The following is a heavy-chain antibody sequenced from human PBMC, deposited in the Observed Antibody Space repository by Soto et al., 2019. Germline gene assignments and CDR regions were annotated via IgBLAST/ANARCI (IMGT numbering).Heavy chain of an antibody. V-gene: IGHV3-33*01. CDR1: GFTFRDHA. J-gene: IGHJ6*02. CDR3: ARALFPDVDIYAMDV. CDR2: IWNDGSNK. Sequence: GGSLRLSCAASGFTFRDHAMHWVRQAPGKGREWLAIIWNDGSNKFYAGSVQGRFTISRDNSKNTVYLQMNTLSAEDTAVYYCARALFPDVDIYAMDVWGQGTTVTVSS. D-gene: IGHD5-12*01.